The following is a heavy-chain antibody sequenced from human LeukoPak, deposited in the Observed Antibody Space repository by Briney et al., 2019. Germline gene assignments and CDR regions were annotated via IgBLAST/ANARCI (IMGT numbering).Heavy chain of an antibody. Sequence: ASVKVSCKGSGYTFTSYAMNWVRQAPGQGLEWVGWINTNTGNPTYAQGFTGRFVFSLDTSVSTAYLQISSLKAEDTAVYYCARDQRDWYFDLWGRGTLVTVSS. V-gene: IGHV7-4-1*02. CDR2: INTNTGNP. J-gene: IGHJ2*01. CDR1: GYTFTSYA. CDR3: ARDQRDWYFDL.